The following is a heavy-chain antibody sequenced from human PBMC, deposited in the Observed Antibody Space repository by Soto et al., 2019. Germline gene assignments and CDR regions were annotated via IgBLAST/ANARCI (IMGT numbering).Heavy chain of an antibody. J-gene: IGHJ6*03. Sequence: SQTLSLPCTVYGGSFSGHYWTLIRQPPGKGLEWIGEINHSGTTTYNPSLKSRVTISVDTSRDHSSLRLSSVTAAEKDVYFCARGGFNRGNYY. CDR3: ARGGFNRGNYY. V-gene: IGHV4-34*01. CDR1: GGSFSGHY. CDR2: INHSGTT. D-gene: IGHD6-13*01.